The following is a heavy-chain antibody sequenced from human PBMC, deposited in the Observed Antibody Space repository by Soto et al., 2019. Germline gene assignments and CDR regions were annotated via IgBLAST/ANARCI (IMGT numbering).Heavy chain of an antibody. D-gene: IGHD6-13*01. CDR3: ARDQGSYSSSWYYYYYGMDV. CDR1: GFTFSSYG. Sequence: GGSLRLSCAASGFTFSSYGMHWVRQAPGKGLEWVAVIWYDGSNKYYADSVKGRFTISRDNSKNTLYLQMNSLRAEDTAVYYCARDQGSYSSSWYYYYYGMDVWGQGTTVTVSS. V-gene: IGHV3-33*01. J-gene: IGHJ6*02. CDR2: IWYDGSNK.